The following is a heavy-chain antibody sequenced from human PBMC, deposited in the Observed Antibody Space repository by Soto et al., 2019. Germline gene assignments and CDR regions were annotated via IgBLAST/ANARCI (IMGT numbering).Heavy chain of an antibody. CDR2: ITDTGSDA. J-gene: IGHJ4*02. CDR1: GLIFGSRA. Sequence: GGSLRLSCVASGLIFGSRAMSWVRQAPGEGLQWVAAITDTGSDANYADSVKGRFVISRDNSQNTLYLQMNSLTAEDSAVYFFASGASVSSPGSRILDVWGRGTLVTVSS. D-gene: IGHD3-3*01. CDR3: ASGASVSSPGSRILDV. V-gene: IGHV3-23*01.